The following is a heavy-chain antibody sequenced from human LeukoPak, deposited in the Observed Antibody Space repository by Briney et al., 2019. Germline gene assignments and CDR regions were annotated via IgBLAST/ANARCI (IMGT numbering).Heavy chain of an antibody. Sequence: GGSLRLSCAASGFTFSSYSMNWVRQAPGKGLEWVSYISSSSSTIYYADSVKGRFTISRDNSKNTLYLQMNSLRAEDTAVYYCARDGATVTTLRSELAGFDYWGQGTLVTVSS. V-gene: IGHV3-48*01. CDR3: ARDGATVTTLRSELAGFDY. J-gene: IGHJ4*02. CDR2: ISSSSSTI. CDR1: GFTFSSYS. D-gene: IGHD4-17*01.